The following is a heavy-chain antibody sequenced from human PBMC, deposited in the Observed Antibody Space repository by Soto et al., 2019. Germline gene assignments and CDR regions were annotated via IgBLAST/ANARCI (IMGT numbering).Heavy chain of an antibody. J-gene: IGHJ3*02. CDR1: GGSVSSGSYY. V-gene: IGHV4-61*01. D-gene: IGHD3-22*01. Sequence: SETLSLTCTVSGGSVSSGSYYWSWIRQPPEKGLEWIGYIYYSGSTNYNPSLKSRVTISVDTSKNQFSLKLSSVTAADTAVYYSARVIVQAGWFDVFDIWGQGQWSPSPQ. CDR2: IYYSGST. CDR3: ARVIVQAGWFDVFDI.